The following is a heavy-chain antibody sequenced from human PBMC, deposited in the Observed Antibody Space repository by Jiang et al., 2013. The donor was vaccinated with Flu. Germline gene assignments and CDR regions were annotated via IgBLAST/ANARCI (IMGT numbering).Heavy chain of an antibody. CDR1: GLTFSSYA. CDR3: ATSIPFDS. J-gene: IGHJ4*02. Sequence: VQLLESGGGLVQPGGSLRLSCAASGLTFSSYAMSWVRQAPGKGLEWVSGISGSGDTTYYADSVKGRFTISRDNSKNTLYLQMNNLSAEDTAVYYCATSIPFDSWGQGTLVTVSS. CDR2: ISGSGDTT. D-gene: IGHD4-11*01. V-gene: IGHV3-23*01.